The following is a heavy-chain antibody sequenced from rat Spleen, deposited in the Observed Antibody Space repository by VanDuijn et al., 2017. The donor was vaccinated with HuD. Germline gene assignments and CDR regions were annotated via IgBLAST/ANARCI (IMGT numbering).Heavy chain of an antibody. CDR1: GFTFSKYG. V-gene: IGHV5-19*01. D-gene: IGHD1-4*01. Sequence: EVQLVESGGGLVQPGRSLKLSCAASGFTFSKYGMHWIRQAPTKGLEWAASISVSGGSSYYRDSVKGRFTLSRDNAKSTLYLQMDSLRSEDTATYYCATAGTRISRFAYWGQGTLVTVSS. J-gene: IGHJ3*01. CDR2: ISVSGGSS. CDR3: ATAGTRISRFAY.